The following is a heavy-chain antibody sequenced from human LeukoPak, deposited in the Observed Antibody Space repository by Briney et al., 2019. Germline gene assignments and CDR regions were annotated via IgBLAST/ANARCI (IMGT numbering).Heavy chain of an antibody. CDR2: INSHGSST. D-gene: IGHD6-19*01. V-gene: IGHV3-74*01. CDR1: GFTFSSYW. J-gene: IGHJ4*02. Sequence: GGSLRLSCAASGFTFSSYWMHWVRQAPGKGLVWVSRINSHGSSTSYADSVKGRFTISRDNAKNTLYLQMNSPRAEDTAIYYCARALAVTGTGGYYWGQGSLVTVSS. CDR3: ARALAVTGTGGYY.